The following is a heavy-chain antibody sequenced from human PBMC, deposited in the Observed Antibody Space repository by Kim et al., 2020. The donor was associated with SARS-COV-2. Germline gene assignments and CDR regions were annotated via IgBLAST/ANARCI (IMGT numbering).Heavy chain of an antibody. CDR1: GGSISSGDYY. J-gene: IGHJ4*02. CDR3: DRVRYSHFDY. Sequence: SETLSLTCTVSGGSISSGDYYWSWIRQPPGKGLEWIGYIYYSGSTYYNPSLKSRVTISVDTSKNQFSLKLSSVTAADTAVYYCDRVRYSHFDYWGQGTLVTVCS. V-gene: IGHV4-30-4*01. CDR2: IYYSGST. D-gene: IGHD5-18*01.